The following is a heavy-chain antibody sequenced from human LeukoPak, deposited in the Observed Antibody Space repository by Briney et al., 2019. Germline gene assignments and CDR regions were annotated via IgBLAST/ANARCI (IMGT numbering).Heavy chain of an antibody. CDR2: IKSKTDGGTT. Sequence: GGSLRLSCAASGFTFSNAWMSWVRQAPGKGLEWVGRIKSKTDGGTTDYAAPVKGRFTISRDDSKNTLYLQMNSLKTEDTAVYSCPTRNYYSYDRRVYFAYWGQGTLVTVSS. D-gene: IGHD3-22*01. CDR1: GFTFSNAW. CDR3: PTRNYYSYDRRVYFAY. J-gene: IGHJ4*02. V-gene: IGHV3-15*01.